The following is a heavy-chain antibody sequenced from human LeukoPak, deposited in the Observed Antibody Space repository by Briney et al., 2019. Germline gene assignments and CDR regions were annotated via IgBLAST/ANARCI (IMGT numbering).Heavy chain of an antibody. CDR1: GFTFSSYW. V-gene: IGHV3-7*01. J-gene: IGHJ4*02. D-gene: IGHD3-22*01. CDR2: IKQDGSEK. CDR3: ARATWDSSGYYYAY. Sequence: GGSLRLSCAASGFTFSSYWMSWVRQAPGKGLEWVANIKQDGSEKYYVDSVKGRFTISRDNAKNSLYLQMNSLRAEDTAVYYCARATWDSSGYYYAYWGQGTLVAVSS.